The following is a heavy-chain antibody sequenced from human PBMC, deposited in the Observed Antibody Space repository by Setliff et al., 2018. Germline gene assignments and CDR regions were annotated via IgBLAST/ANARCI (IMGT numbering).Heavy chain of an antibody. CDR3: ANPTRGTYHYNGMDV. D-gene: IGHD1-1*01. Sequence: GGSLRLSCAASGFTFSSYGMHWVRQAPGKGLEWVAFIRYDGSNKYYADSVKGRFTISRDNSKNTLYLQMNSLRAEDTAVYYCANPTRGTYHYNGMDVWGQGTTVTVSS. J-gene: IGHJ6*02. V-gene: IGHV3-30*02. CDR2: IRYDGSNK. CDR1: GFTFSSYG.